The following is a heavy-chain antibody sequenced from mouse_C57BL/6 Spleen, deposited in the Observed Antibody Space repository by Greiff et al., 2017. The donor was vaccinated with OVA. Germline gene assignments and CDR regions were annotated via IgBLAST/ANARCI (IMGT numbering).Heavy chain of an antibody. CDR2: ISYSGST. D-gene: IGHD2-3*01. CDR1: GYSITSGYD. V-gene: IGHV3-1*01. CDR3: AREGLLGYFDY. J-gene: IGHJ2*01. Sequence: EVQLQESGPGMVKPSQSLSLTCTVTGYSITSGYDWHWIRHFPGNKLEWMGYISYSGSTNYNPSLKSRISITHDTSKNHFFLKLNSVTTEDTATYYCAREGLLGYFDYWGQGTTLTVSS.